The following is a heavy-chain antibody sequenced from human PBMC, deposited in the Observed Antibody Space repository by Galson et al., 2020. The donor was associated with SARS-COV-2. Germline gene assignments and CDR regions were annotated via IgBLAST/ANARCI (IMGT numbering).Heavy chain of an antibody. J-gene: IGHJ6*02. V-gene: IGHV4-39*01. CDR2: IYYSGNT. CDR3: ARRREGYYYYYGMDV. Sequence: SETLSLTCTVSGDSISSSSYYWDWIRQPPGKGLEWIGGIYYSGNTYYNPSLKSRVTISVDTSKNQFSLRLTSVTAADTAVYYCARRREGYYYYYGMDVWGHGTTVTVSS. CDR1: GDSISSSSYY.